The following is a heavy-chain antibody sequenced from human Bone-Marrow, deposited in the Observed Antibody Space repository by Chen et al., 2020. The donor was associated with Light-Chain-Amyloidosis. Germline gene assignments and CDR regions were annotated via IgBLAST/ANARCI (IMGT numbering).Heavy chain of an antibody. CDR2: IRFDGSDK. Sequence: VRLVESGGGVVQPGGSLRLSCAASGFVFTTYGFQWVRQAPGKGLEWVAFIRFDGSDKYYVDSVKGRFTISRDDSKNTVYLQMSRLRVEDTAMYYCARFTYPQHWGQGTLVTVSS. J-gene: IGHJ1*01. CDR3: ARFTYPQH. D-gene: IGHD3-10*01. V-gene: IGHV3-30*02. CDR1: GFVFTTYG.